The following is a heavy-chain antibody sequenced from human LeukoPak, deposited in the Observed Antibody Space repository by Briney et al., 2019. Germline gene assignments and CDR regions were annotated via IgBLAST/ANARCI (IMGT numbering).Heavy chain of an antibody. J-gene: IGHJ6*03. CDR3: AKDRDYGDYPSAYYYYMDV. V-gene: IGHV3-30*02. CDR1: GFTFSTYG. CDR2: IRYGGTNK. D-gene: IGHD4-17*01. Sequence: TGGSLRLSCAASGFTFSTYGIHWVRQAPGKGREGVAFIRYGGTNKLYADSVKRRFTISRDNSKNMLYLQMNSLRAEDTAVYQCAKDRDYGDYPSAYYYYMDVWGKGTPVTVSS.